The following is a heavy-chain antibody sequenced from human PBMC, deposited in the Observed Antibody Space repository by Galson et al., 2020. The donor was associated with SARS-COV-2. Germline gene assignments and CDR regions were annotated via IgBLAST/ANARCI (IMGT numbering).Heavy chain of an antibody. J-gene: IGHJ4*02. CDR3: ARDLGYCVNSVCH. CDR2: INPDGTST. CDR1: GLTFSGYW. Sequence: GGSLRLSCTASGLTFSGYWMTWVRQAPGKGLVWISRINPDGTSTFYADSVRGRFTISRDNAKNTLYLQLNSLRADDTAVYYCARDLGYCVNSVCHWGQGTLVTVSS. V-gene: IGHV3-74*01. D-gene: IGHD2-8*01.